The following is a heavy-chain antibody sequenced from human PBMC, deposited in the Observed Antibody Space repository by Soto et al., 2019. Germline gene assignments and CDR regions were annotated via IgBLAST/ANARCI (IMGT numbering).Heavy chain of an antibody. J-gene: IGHJ4*02. D-gene: IGHD3-3*01. Sequence: EVQLLESGGGLVQPGGSLRLSCAASGFTFSSYAMSWVRQAPGKGLEWVSAISGSGASTYYADSVKGRFTISRDNSKHPLYLQMNRLSAEDTAVYYCALLEWFIDYWGQGTLVTVSS. CDR1: GFTFSSYA. CDR3: ALLEWFIDY. V-gene: IGHV3-23*01. CDR2: ISGSGAST.